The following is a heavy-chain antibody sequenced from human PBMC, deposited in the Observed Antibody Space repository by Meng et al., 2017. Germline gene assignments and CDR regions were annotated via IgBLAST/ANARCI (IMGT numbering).Heavy chain of an antibody. D-gene: IGHD6-19*01. J-gene: IGHJ6*02. CDR3: ARGGSSGPVGYYYYGMDV. CDR1: GYTFTSYA. Sequence: ASVKVSCKASGYTFTSYAMHWVRQAPGQRLEWMGWINAGNGNTKYSQKFQGRVTITRDTSASTAYMELSSLRSEDTAVYYCARGGSSGPVGYYYYGMDVWGQGTTVTVSS. CDR2: INAGNGNT. V-gene: IGHV1-3*01.